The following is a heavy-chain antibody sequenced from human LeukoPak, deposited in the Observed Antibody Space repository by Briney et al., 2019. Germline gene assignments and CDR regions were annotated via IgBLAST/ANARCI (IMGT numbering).Heavy chain of an antibody. CDR2: IRSKANSYAT. Sequence: GRSLRLSCAASGFTFSGSAMHWVRQASGKGLEWVGRIRSKANSYATAYAASVKGRFTISRDDSKNTAYLQMNSLKTEDTAVYYCTRRAYYYDSSGYYLDYWGQGTLVTVSS. D-gene: IGHD3-22*01. V-gene: IGHV3-73*01. CDR1: GFTFSGSA. CDR3: TRRAYYYDSSGYYLDY. J-gene: IGHJ4*02.